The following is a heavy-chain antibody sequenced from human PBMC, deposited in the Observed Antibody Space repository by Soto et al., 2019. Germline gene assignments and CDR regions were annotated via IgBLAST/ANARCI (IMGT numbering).Heavy chain of an antibody. J-gene: IGHJ6*02. CDR1: GYSFTSYW. CDR2: IDPSDSYT. V-gene: IGHV5-10-1*01. D-gene: IGHD1-20*01. CDR3: ARRRITGTYYYYYGMDV. Sequence: GESLKISCKGSGYSFTSYWISWVRQMPGKGLEWMGRIDPSDSYTNYSPSFQGHVTISADKSISTAYLQWSSLKASDTAMYYCARRRITGTYYYYYGMDVWGQGTTVTVSS.